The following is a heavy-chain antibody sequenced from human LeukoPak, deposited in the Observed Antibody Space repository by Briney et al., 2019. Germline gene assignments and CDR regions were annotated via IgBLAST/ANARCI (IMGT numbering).Heavy chain of an antibody. D-gene: IGHD6-6*01. V-gene: IGHV3-7*03. CDR2: INSDGSEG. J-gene: IGHJ3*01. Sequence: GGSLRLSCAVSGFTFSGFWMSWSRQAPGKGLEWVASINSDGSEGYYADVVKGRFTISRDNAKNSLYLQINSPRAEDTAVYYCARSSYSSSSSVWGQGTMVTVSS. CDR3: ARSSYSSSSSV. CDR1: GFTFSGFW.